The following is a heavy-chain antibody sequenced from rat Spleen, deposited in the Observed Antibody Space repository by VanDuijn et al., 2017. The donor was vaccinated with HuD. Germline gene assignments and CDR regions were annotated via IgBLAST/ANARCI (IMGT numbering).Heavy chain of an antibody. V-gene: IGHV2-32*01. D-gene: IGHD1-7*01. CDR2: MWSDGDT. J-gene: IGHJ2*01. CDR3: ARDPVGYYGYY. CDR1: GFSLPNSH. Sequence: QVQLKESGPGLVQPSQPLSLTCTVSGFSLPNSHVHWVRQPPGKGLEWMGIMWSDGDTSYKSALKSRLSISRDTSKSQVFLKMTSLQTEDTATYYCARDPVGYYGYYWGQGVMVTVSS.